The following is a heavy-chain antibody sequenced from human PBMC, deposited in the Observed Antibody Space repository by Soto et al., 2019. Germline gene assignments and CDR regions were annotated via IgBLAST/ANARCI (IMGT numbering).Heavy chain of an antibody. J-gene: IGHJ4*02. D-gene: IGHD2-2*01. V-gene: IGHV3-30*03. CDR3: GGGQYDFDY. CDR1: GFPFTAYG. Sequence: QVHLVESGGGVVQPGRSLRLSCAASGFPFTAYGMHWVREGPGKGLEWVAVISYDGSNKFYADSVKGRFTISRDNSKNTLYLQMNSLRREDTALYYCGGGQYDFDYRGQGTLVTVSS. CDR2: ISYDGSNK.